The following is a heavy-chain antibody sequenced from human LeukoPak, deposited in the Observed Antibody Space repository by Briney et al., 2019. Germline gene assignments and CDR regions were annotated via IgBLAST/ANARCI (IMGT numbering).Heavy chain of an antibody. D-gene: IGHD3-10*01. CDR3: ARAPRGSGSYYFDY. CDR2: ISSSGSTI. Sequence: KPGGSLRLSCAASGFTFSDYYMSWIRQAPGKGLEWVSYISSSGSTIYYADSVKGRFTISRDNSKNTLYLQMNSLRAEDTAVYYCARAPRGSGSYYFDYWGQGTLVTVSS. V-gene: IGHV3-11*04. J-gene: IGHJ4*02. CDR1: GFTFSDYY.